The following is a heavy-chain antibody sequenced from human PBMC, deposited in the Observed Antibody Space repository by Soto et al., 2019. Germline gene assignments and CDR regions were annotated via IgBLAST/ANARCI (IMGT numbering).Heavy chain of an antibody. CDR1: GGSISSSNW. CDR3: AREYSSSSGDLFDY. CDR2: IYHSGST. J-gene: IGHJ4*02. V-gene: IGHV4-4*02. Sequence: SETLSLTCAVSGGSISSSNWWSWVRQPPGKGLEWIGEIYHSGSTNYNPSLKSRVTISVDKSKNQFSLKLSSVTAADTAVYYCAREYSSSSGDLFDYWGQGTLVTVSS. D-gene: IGHD6-6*01.